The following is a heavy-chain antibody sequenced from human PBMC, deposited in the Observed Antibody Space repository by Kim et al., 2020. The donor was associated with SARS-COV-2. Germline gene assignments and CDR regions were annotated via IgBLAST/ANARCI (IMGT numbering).Heavy chain of an antibody. D-gene: IGHD2-2*01. CDR3: ARAGYCSSTSCYLSF. V-gene: IGHV3-30*04. CDR2: ISYDGSNK. Sequence: GGSLRLSCAASGFTFSSYAMHWVRQAPGKGLEWVAVISYDGSNKYYADSVKGRFTISRDNSKNTLYLQMNSLRAEDTAVYYCARAGYCSSTSCYLSFWGQGTLVTVSS. CDR1: GFTFSSYA. J-gene: IGHJ4*02.